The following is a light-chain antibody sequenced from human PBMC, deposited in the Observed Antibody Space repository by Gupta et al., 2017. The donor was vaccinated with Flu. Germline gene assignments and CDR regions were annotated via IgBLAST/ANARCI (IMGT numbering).Light chain of an antibody. J-gene: IGLJ2*01. Sequence: QSALTQPPSASGSPGQSVTISCTGTSSDVGGYNYVSWYQQHPGKAPKLIIYEVNKRPSGVPDRFPGSMSGNTASLTVSGLLAEDEADYYCCSYGGSKFFGGGPKLTVL. CDR2: EVN. CDR3: CSYGGSKF. V-gene: IGLV2-8*01. CDR1: SSDVGGYNY.